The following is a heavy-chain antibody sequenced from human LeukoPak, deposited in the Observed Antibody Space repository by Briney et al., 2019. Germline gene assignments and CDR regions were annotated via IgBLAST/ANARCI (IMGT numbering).Heavy chain of an antibody. Sequence: PGGSLRLSCAASGFTFSSYAMSWVRQAPGKGLEWVSAIRGSGGGTYYADSVKSRCTISRDNSKNTLYLQMNSLRAEDTAVYYCAKGSRSSGYSYFDYWGQGTLVTVSS. D-gene: IGHD3-22*01. V-gene: IGHV3-23*01. CDR1: GFTFSSYA. CDR3: AKGSRSSGYSYFDY. CDR2: IRGSGGGT. J-gene: IGHJ4*02.